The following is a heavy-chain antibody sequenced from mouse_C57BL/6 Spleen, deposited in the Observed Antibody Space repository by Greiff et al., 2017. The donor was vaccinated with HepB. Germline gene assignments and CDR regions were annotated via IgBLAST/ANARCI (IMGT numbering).Heavy chain of an antibody. J-gene: IGHJ2*01. CDR1: GYAFSSYW. CDR2: IYPGDGDT. Sequence: VHLVESGAELVKPGASVKISCKASGYAFSSYWMNWVKQRPGKGLEWIGQIYPGDGDTNYNGKFKGKATLTADKSSSTAYMQLSSLTSEDSAVYFCARRTGTGYFDYWGQGTTLTVSS. V-gene: IGHV1-80*01. D-gene: IGHD4-1*01. CDR3: ARRTGTGYFDY.